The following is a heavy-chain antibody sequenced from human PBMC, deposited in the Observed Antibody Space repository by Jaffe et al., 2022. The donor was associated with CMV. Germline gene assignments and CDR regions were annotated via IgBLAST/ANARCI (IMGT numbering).Heavy chain of an antibody. D-gene: IGHD4-17*01. Sequence: QVQLQESGPGLVKPSGTLSLTCAVSGGSISSSNWWSWVRQPPGKGLEWIGEIYHSGSTNYNPSLKSRVTISVDKSKNQFSLKLSSVTAADTAVYYCARGGGEDYGDYDTYYYYYYMDVWGKGTTVTVSS. J-gene: IGHJ6*03. CDR3: ARGGGEDYGDYDTYYYYYYMDV. CDR2: IYHSGST. CDR1: GGSISSSNW. V-gene: IGHV4-4*02.